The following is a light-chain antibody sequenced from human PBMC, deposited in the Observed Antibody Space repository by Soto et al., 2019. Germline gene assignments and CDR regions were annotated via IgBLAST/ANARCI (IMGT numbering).Light chain of an antibody. Sequence: QSALTQPASVSGSPGQSITISCTETSSAVGGYNYVSWYQQHPGKAPKLIIYEVTKRPSGVPDRFSGSKSGNTASLTVSGLQADDEADYYCSSYAGSNNFFGGGTKLTVL. CDR2: EVT. CDR3: SSYAGSNNF. CDR1: SSAVGGYNY. J-gene: IGLJ2*01. V-gene: IGLV2-8*01.